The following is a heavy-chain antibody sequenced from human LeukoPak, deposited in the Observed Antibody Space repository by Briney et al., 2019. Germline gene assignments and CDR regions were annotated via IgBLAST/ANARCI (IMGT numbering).Heavy chain of an antibody. Sequence: SQTLSLTCTVSGGSISSGGYYWSWIRQHPGKGLEWIGYIYYSGSTYYNPSLKSRVTTSVDTSKNQFSLKLSSVTAADTAVYYCARVGYYDSSGYYGLSFDYWGQGTLVTVSS. J-gene: IGHJ4*02. D-gene: IGHD3-22*01. CDR3: ARVGYYDSSGYYGLSFDY. CDR1: GGSISSGGYY. CDR2: IYYSGST. V-gene: IGHV4-31*03.